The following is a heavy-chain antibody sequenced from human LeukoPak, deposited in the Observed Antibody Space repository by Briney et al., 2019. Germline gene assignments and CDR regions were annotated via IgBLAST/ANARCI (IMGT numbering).Heavy chain of an antibody. Sequence: ASVKVSCKASGYTFTSYGISWVRQAPGQGLEWMGWISAYNGNTNYAQRLQGRVTMTTDTSTSTAYMELRSLRSDDTAVYYCARSKFPSVAAAGTSLYFQHWGQGTLVTVSS. CDR3: ARSKFPSVAAAGTSLYFQH. CDR2: ISAYNGNT. J-gene: IGHJ1*01. D-gene: IGHD6-13*01. V-gene: IGHV1-18*01. CDR1: GYTFTSYG.